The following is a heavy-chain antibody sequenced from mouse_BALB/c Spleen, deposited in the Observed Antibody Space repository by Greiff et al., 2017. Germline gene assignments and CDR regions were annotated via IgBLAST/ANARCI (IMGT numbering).Heavy chain of an antibody. CDR2: ISSGSSTI. V-gene: IGHV5-17*02. CDR1: GFTFSSFG. J-gene: IGHJ4*01. D-gene: IGHD1-1*01. CDR3: ARYYGSSYGAMDY. Sequence: EVQGVESGGGLVQPGGSRKLSCAASGFTFSSFGMHWVRQAPEKGLEWVAYISSGSSTIYYADTVKGRFTISRDNPKNTLFLQMTSLRSEDTAMYYCARYYGSSYGAMDYWGQGTSVTVSS.